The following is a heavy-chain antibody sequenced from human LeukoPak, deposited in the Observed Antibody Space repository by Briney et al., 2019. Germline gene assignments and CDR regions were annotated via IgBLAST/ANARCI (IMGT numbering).Heavy chain of an antibody. CDR3: ARRALPPAYCGGDCFDAFHI. V-gene: IGHV5-10-1*01. Sequence: GESLKISCKGSGYRFTSYWISWVRQMPGKGLEWMGRIDPSDSYTNYSPSFQGHVTISADKSISTAYLQWSSLKASDTAMYYCARRALPPAYCGGDCFDAFHIWGQGTMVTVSS. D-gene: IGHD2-21*02. CDR1: GYRFTSYW. CDR2: IDPSDSYT. J-gene: IGHJ3*02.